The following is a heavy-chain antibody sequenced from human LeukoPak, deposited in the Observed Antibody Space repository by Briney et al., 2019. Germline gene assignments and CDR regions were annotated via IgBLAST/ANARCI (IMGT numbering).Heavy chain of an antibody. CDR3: ATLRYSGLYYFDY. J-gene: IGHJ4*02. CDR1: GGSISSYY. CDR2: IYYSGST. V-gene: IGHV4-59*12. D-gene: IGHD5-12*01. Sequence: PSETLSLTCTVSGGSISSYYWSWIRQPPGKGLEWIGYIYYSGSTNYNPSLKSRVTISVDTSKNQFSLKLSSVTAADTAVYYCATLRYSGLYYFDYXXQGTLVTVSS.